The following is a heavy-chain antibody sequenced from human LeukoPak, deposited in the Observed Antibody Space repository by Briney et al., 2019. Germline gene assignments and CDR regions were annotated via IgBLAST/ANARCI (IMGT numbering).Heavy chain of an antibody. D-gene: IGHD6-13*01. CDR3: AGSSSYLPFDY. J-gene: IGHJ4*02. CDR1: GGSISSSSYY. V-gene: IGHV4-39*07. Sequence: SETLSLTCTVSGGSISSSSYYWGWIRQPPGKGLEWIGSIYYSGSTYYNPSLKSRVTISVDTSKNQFSLKLSSVTAADTAVYYCAGSSSYLPFDYWGQGTLVTVSS. CDR2: IYYSGST.